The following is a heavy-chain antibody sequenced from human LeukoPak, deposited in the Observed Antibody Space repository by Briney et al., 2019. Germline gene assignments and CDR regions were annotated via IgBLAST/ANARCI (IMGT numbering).Heavy chain of an antibody. CDR2: IYHSGST. CDR1: GGSISSYY. V-gene: IGHV4-59*12. D-gene: IGHD1-26*01. J-gene: IGHJ4*02. Sequence: SETLSLTCTVSGGSISSYYWSWIRQPPGKGLEWIGYIYHSGSTYYNPSLKSRVTISVDRSKNQFSLKLSSVTAADTAVYYCASYRGRGDYFDYWGQGTLVTVSS. CDR3: ASYRGRGDYFDY.